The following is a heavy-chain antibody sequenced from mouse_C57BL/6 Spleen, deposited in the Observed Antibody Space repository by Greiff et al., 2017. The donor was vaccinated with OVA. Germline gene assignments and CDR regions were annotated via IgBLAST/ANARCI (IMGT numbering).Heavy chain of an antibody. D-gene: IGHD1-1*01. CDR2: ISNGGGST. J-gene: IGHJ3*01. V-gene: IGHV5-12*01. CDR1: GFTFSDYY. Sequence: EVQRVESGGGLVQPGGSLKLSCAASGFTFSDYYMYWVRQTPEKRLEWVAYISNGGGSTYYPDTVKGRFTISRDNAKNTLYLQMSRLKSEDTAMYDCARHYGTRGSFAYWGQGTLVTVSA. CDR3: ARHYGTRGSFAY.